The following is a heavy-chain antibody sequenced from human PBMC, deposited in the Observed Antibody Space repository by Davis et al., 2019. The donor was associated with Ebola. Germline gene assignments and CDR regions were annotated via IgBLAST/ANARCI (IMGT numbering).Heavy chain of an antibody. CDR1: GGSFSGYY. D-gene: IGHD5-18*01. Sequence: GSLRLSCAVYGGSFSGYYWTWIRQPPGKGLEWIGEINHSGSTNYNPSLTSRVTISVDTSKNHFSLKLSSMTAADTAVYYCARGSSHNYGVFAYWGQGTLVTVSS. V-gene: IGHV4-34*01. J-gene: IGHJ4*02. CDR3: ARGSSHNYGVFAY. CDR2: INHSGST.